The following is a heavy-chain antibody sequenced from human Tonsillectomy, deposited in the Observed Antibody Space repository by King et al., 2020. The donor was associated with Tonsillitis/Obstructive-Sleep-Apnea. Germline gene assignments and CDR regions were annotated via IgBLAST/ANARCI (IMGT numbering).Heavy chain of an antibody. CDR3: ARGPISYYDFWSGYWDY. V-gene: IGHV3-30*04. CDR2: ISYDGSNK. CDR1: GFTFSSYA. Sequence: QLVQSGGGVVQPGRSLRLSCAASGFTFSSYAMHWVHQAPGKGLEWVAVISYDGSNKYYADSVKGRFTISRDNSKNTLYLQMNSLRAEDTAVYYCARGPISYYDFWSGYWDYWGQGTLVTVSS. J-gene: IGHJ4*02. D-gene: IGHD3-3*01.